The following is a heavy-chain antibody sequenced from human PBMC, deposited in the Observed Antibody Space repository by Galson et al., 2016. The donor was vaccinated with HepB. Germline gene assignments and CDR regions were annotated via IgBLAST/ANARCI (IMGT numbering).Heavy chain of an antibody. Sequence: SLRLSCAASGFTFSNYAMHWVRQAPGKGLEWVAVISYDGSKKYYADSVKGRFTISRDNSKSTLYVQVNSLRAEDTAVYYCARAGYYYGSGRTVSYSHYGVDVWGQVTLVTVSS. CDR1: GFTFSNYA. D-gene: IGHD3-10*01. CDR3: ARAGYYYGSGRTVSYSHYGVDV. V-gene: IGHV3-30*04. CDR2: ISYDGSKK. J-gene: IGHJ6*02.